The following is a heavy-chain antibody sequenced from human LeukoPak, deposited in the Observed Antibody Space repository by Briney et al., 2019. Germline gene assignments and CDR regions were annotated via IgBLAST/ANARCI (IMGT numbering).Heavy chain of an antibody. CDR3: ARSRAVRSGYSYGRGFDP. V-gene: IGHV1-2*06. CDR1: GYTFTSYG. D-gene: IGHD5-18*01. CDR2: INPNSGGT. Sequence: ASVKVSCKASGYTFTSYGISWVRLAPGQGLEWMGRINPNSGGTNYAQKFQGRVTMTRDTSISTAYMELSRLRSDDTAVYYCARSRAVRSGYSYGRGFDPWGQGTLVTVSS. J-gene: IGHJ5*02.